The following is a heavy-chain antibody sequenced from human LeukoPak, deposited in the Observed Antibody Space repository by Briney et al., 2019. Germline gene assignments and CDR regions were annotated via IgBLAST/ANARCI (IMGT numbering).Heavy chain of an antibody. V-gene: IGHV3-66*01. CDR2: MYSGGST. D-gene: IGHD3-10*01. CDR3: ATGERMVRGDGVGY. J-gene: IGHJ4*02. Sequence: GSLRLSCAASGFTVRNNYMSWVRQAPGKGLEWVSVMYSGGSTYYADSVKGRFTISGDNSKNTLYLQMNSLRAEDTAVYFCATGERMVRGDGVGYWGQGTLVTVSS. CDR1: GFTVRNNY.